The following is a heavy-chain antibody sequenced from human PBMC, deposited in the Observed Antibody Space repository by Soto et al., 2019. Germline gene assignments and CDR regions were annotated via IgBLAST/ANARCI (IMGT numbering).Heavy chain of an antibody. V-gene: IGHV3-53*01. Sequence: GSLRLSCAASGFTVSSNYMSWVRQAPGKGLEWVSVIYSGCSTYYADSVKGRFTISRDNSKNAPYLQMNTLRAEDTAVYYCARSMYYSDGSNYSPFEYWGQGTLVTVSS. CDR3: ARSMYYSDGSNYSPFEY. CDR1: GFTVSSNY. D-gene: IGHD3-22*01. CDR2: IYSGCST. J-gene: IGHJ4*02.